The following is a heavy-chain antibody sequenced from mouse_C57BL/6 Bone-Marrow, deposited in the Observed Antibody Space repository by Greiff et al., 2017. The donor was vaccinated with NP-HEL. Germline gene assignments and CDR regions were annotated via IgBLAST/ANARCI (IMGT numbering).Heavy chain of an antibody. Sequence: VMLVESGAELARPGASVKMSCKASGYTFTSYTMHWVKQRPGQGLEWIGYINPSSGYTKYNQKFKDKATLTADKSSSTAYMQLSSLTSEDSAVYYCARTGTWYFDVWGTGTTVTVSS. D-gene: IGHD4-1*01. V-gene: IGHV1-4*01. CDR3: ARTGTWYFDV. CDR1: GYTFTSYT. J-gene: IGHJ1*03. CDR2: INPSSGYT.